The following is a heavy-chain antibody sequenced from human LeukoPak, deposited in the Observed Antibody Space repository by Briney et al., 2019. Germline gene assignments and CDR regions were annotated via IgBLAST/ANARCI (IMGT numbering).Heavy chain of an antibody. J-gene: IGHJ4*02. CDR1: GFTFSSYA. Sequence: GGSLRLSCAASGFTFSSYAMSCVRQAPGKGLEWVSGIRGSGAGTYYADSVKGRFIISRDISKNTLVLQMNSLRAEDTAVYYCAKDSDYDSGTFFDYWGQGTLVTVSS. D-gene: IGHD3-10*01. CDR3: AKDSDYDSGTFFDY. CDR2: IRGSGAGT. V-gene: IGHV3-23*01.